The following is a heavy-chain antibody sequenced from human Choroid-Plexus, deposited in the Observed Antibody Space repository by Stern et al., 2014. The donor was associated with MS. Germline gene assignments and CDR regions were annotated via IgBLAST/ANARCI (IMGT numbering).Heavy chain of an antibody. CDR1: GYIFTGYY. CDR2: VNPNTGGP. Sequence: VQLVQSGAEVKKPGASVKVSCMTSGYIFTGYYIHWVRQAPGQGLEWMAWVNPNTGGPKYAQKFQGRVTMSRDTSISTAYVELSSLTSDDTAVYYCARDQRGITIFGVVTDYYYLGMDVWGQGTTVTVSS. D-gene: IGHD3-3*01. CDR3: ARDQRGITIFGVVTDYYYLGMDV. V-gene: IGHV1-2*02. J-gene: IGHJ6*02.